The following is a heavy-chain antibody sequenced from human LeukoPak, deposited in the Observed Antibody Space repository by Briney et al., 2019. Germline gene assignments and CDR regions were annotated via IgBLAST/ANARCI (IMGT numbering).Heavy chain of an antibody. CDR3: AKDLREYTSSPRNAFHI. V-gene: IGHV3-23*01. D-gene: IGHD6-6*01. CDR1: GFTFDDYA. CDR2: ISSSGGYT. J-gene: IGHJ3*02. Sequence: PGGSLRLSCAASGFTFDDYAMSWVRQAPGKGLEWVPTISSSGGYTYYADSVKGRFTISRDNSKNTLYPLLNSLRAEDTAVYYCAKDLREYTSSPRNAFHIWGQGTMVTVSS.